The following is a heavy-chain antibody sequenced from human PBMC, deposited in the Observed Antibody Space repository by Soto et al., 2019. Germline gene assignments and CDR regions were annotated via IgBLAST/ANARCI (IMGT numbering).Heavy chain of an antibody. CDR3: ARRYSGYDFDY. J-gene: IGHJ4*02. D-gene: IGHD5-12*01. CDR2: INHSGST. CDR1: GGSFSGYY. V-gene: IGHV4-34*01. Sequence: QVQLQQWGAGLLKPSETLSLTCAVYGGSFSGYYWSWIRQPPGKGLEWIGEINHSGSTNYNPSLKSRVTISVDTSKTQFSLKLSSVTAADTAVYYCARRYSGYDFDYWGQGTLVTVSS.